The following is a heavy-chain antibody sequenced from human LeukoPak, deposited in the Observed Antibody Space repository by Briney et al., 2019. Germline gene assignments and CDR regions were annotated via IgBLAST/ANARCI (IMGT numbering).Heavy chain of an antibody. V-gene: IGHV3-30-3*02. J-gene: IGHJ4*02. CDR1: GFTFSSYA. Sequence: GGSLRLSCAASGFTFSSYAMHWVRQAPGKGLEWVAVISYDGSNKYYADSVKGRFTISRDNSKNTLYLQMNSLRAEDTAVFYCAKMDSAADDALDYWGQGTLVTVSS. CDR3: AKMDSAADDALDY. CDR2: ISYDGSNK. D-gene: IGHD6-13*01.